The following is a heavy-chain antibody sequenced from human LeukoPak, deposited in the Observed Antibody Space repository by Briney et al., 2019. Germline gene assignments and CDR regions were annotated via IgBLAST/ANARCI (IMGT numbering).Heavy chain of an antibody. CDR3: AKEGPTALGVPAHYGMDV. CDR1: GFTFSSYG. D-gene: IGHD2-2*01. J-gene: IGHJ6*04. Sequence: GRSLRLSCAASGFTFSSYGMHWVRQAPGKGLEWVAVISYDGSNKYYADSVKGRFTISRDNSKNTLYPQMNSLRAEDTAVYYCAKEGPTALGVPAHYGMDVWGKGTTVTVSS. CDR2: ISYDGSNK. V-gene: IGHV3-30*18.